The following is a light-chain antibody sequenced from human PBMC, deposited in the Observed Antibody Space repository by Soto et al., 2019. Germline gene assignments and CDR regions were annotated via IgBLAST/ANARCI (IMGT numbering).Light chain of an antibody. J-gene: IGKJ2*01. CDR1: QSITNN. Sequence: EIVMTQSPATLSVSPGDRATLSYRASQSITNNLAWYQHRPGRAPRLLIYGASTRASGIPARFSGSGSGTDFTLTINNLQPEDFAVYYCQHYGDWPPYTFGQGTNLDIK. CDR2: GAS. CDR3: QHYGDWPPYT. V-gene: IGKV3-15*01.